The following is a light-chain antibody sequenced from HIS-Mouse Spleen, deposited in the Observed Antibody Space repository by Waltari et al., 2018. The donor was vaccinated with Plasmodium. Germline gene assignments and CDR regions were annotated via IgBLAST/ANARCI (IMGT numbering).Light chain of an antibody. Sequence: EIVMTQSPATLSVSPGERATLSCRASQSVSSNLAWYHQKTGQAPQLLLYGASTRAASSPARLSGRGAWTEFTLTISSLQSEDFAVYYCQQYNNWSFTFGPGTKVDIK. J-gene: IGKJ3*01. CDR2: GAS. V-gene: IGKV3-15*01. CDR1: QSVSSN. CDR3: QQYNNWSFT.